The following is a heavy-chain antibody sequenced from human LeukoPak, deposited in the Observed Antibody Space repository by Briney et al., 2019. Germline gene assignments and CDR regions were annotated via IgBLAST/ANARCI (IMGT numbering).Heavy chain of an antibody. CDR1: GGSISSRTYY. CDR3: ARRSSWGLWIDY. CDR2: IFYSGSS. Sequence: PSETLSLTCTVSGGSISSRTYYWGWIRQPPGKGLEWIGSIFYSGSSYYNPSLKSRVTISVDTSKNQFSLKLSSVTAADTAVYYCARRSSWGLWIDYWGQGTLVTVSS. D-gene: IGHD4/OR15-4a*01. J-gene: IGHJ4*02. V-gene: IGHV4-39*07.